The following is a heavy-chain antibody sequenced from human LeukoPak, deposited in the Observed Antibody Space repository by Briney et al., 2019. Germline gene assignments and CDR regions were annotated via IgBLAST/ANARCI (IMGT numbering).Heavy chain of an antibody. D-gene: IGHD5-18*01. CDR3: ARQPAGYSYGAGAFDI. CDR1: GFGSKNYA. J-gene: IGHJ3*02. Sequence: GGSLRLSXTTSGFGSKNYAMSWVRLAPGKGLEWVSIISATGVNTYYADSVKGRFTISRDNSKNTLYLQMNSLRAEDTAVYYCARQPAGYSYGAGAFDIWGQGTMVTVSS. V-gene: IGHV3-23*01. CDR2: ISATGVNT.